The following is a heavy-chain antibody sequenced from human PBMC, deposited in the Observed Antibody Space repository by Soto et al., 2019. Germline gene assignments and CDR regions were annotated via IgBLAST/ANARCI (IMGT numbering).Heavy chain of an antibody. V-gene: IGHV1-2*02. CDR2: INPNSGGT. D-gene: IGHD6-6*01. CDR1: GYTFTGYY. Sequence: ASVKVSCKASGYTFTGYYMHWVRQAPGQGLEWMGWINPNSGGTNYAQKFQGRVTMTRDTSISTAYMELSRLRSDDTAVYYCERVRFRTIADRQGKNYFDYWGQGTLVTVSS. CDR3: ERVRFRTIADRQGKNYFDY. J-gene: IGHJ4*02.